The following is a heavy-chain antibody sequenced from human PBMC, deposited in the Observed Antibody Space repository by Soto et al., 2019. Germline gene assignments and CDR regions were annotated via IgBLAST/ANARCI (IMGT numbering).Heavy chain of an antibody. CDR1: GYTFSNYG. CDR3: ARVVPGAEAWFGP. V-gene: IGHV1-18*01. Sequence: QVQLVQSGGEVKRPGASVKVSCKTSGYTFSNYGITWVRQAPGQPLEWLGWISLYSDGTNYAHKFQGRVSMTTDPSTTTAYMELRSLRSDDTAVYYCARVVPGAEAWFGPWGQGTLVTVSS. CDR2: ISLYSDGT. D-gene: IGHD2-2*01. J-gene: IGHJ5*02.